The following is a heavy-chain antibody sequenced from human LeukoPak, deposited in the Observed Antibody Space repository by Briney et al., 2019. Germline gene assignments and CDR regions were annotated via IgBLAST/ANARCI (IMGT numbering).Heavy chain of an antibody. CDR2: MNPSSGNT. V-gene: IGHV1-8*01. CDR1: GYTFTSYD. Sequence: ASVKVSCKASGYTFTSYDINWVRQATGQGLEWMGWMNPSSGNTGYAQKLQGRVTMTTDTSTSTAYMELRSLRSEDTAVYYCATDQRSCSSTSCSFDPWGQGTLVTVSS. D-gene: IGHD2-2*01. CDR3: ATDQRSCSSTSCSFDP. J-gene: IGHJ5*02.